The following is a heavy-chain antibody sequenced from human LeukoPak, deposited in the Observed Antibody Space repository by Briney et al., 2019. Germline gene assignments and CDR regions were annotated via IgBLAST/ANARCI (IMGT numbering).Heavy chain of an antibody. D-gene: IGHD2-2*02. CDR1: GVSLSDYY. V-gene: IGHV4-34*01. Sequence: SETLSLTCAVYGVSLSDYYWSWIRQPPGKGLEWIGEIQHSGSTNYNPSLKSRVTISVDTSKNQLSLKLSSVTAADTAVYYCARGYTRVLIDYWGQGALVTVSS. CDR2: IQHSGST. CDR3: ARGYTRVLIDY. J-gene: IGHJ4*02.